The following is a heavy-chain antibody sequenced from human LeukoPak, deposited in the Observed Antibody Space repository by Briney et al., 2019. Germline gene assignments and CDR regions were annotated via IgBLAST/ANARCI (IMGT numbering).Heavy chain of an antibody. J-gene: IGHJ4*02. CDR3: AKGSLGSWYYFDY. D-gene: IGHD6-13*01. CDR2: FSRSGPDT. CDR1: GFTFGSSA. Sequence: QSGGSLRLSCAASGFTFGSSAMSWVRQAPGKGPEWVSTFSRSGPDTYYADSVKGRITIFRDNSKNTLYLQMNSLRAEDTAVYYCAKGSLGSWYYFDYWGQGTLVTVSS. V-gene: IGHV3-23*01.